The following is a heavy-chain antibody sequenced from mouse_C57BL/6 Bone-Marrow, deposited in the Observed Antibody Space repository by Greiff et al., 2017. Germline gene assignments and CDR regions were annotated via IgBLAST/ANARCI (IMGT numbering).Heavy chain of an antibody. Sequence: QVQLQQSGAELARPGASVKLSCKASGYTFTSYGISWVKQRTGQGLEWIGEIYPRSGNTYYTEKFKGKATLTADKSSSTAYMELRSLTSEDSAVYFCARRSLARVADYWGQGTTLTVSS. CDR2: IYPRSGNT. CDR3: ARRSLARVADY. D-gene: IGHD1-1*02. V-gene: IGHV1-81*01. J-gene: IGHJ2*01. CDR1: GYTFTSYG.